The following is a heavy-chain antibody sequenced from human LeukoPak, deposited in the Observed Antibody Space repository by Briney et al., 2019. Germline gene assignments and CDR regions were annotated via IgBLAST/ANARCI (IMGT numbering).Heavy chain of an antibody. D-gene: IGHD5-18*01. CDR2: ISGSGSYV. Sequence: PGRSLRLSCAASGFSFSSYSMKWVRQAPGKGLEWVSSISGSGSYVYYADSVKGRFTISRDDPKNSLYLQMNSLRVEDTALYYCARVYGKYSYDDAFDIWGQGTMVTVSS. CDR3: ARVYGKYSYDDAFDI. J-gene: IGHJ3*02. CDR1: GFSFSSYS. V-gene: IGHV3-21*01.